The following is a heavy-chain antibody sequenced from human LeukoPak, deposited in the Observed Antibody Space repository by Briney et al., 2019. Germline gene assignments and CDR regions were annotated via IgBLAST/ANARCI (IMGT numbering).Heavy chain of an antibody. V-gene: IGHV4-39*01. CDR3: ASYDFWSGHHAFDI. Sequence: SETLSLTCTVSGGSISSSSYYWGWIRQPPGKGLEWIGSIYYSGSTYYNPSLKSRVTISVDTSKNQFSLKLSSVTAADTAVYYCASYDFWSGHHAFDIWGQGTMVTVSS. CDR2: IYYSGST. J-gene: IGHJ3*02. D-gene: IGHD3-3*01. CDR1: GGSISSSSYY.